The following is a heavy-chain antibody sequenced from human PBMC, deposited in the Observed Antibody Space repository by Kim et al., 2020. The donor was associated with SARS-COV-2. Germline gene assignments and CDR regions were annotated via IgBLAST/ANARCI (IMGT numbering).Heavy chain of an antibody. CDR3: ARDLGDSSGYYLWDDAFDI. CDR2: IYSGGST. CDR1: GFTVSSNY. D-gene: IGHD3-22*01. V-gene: IGHV3-53*01. Sequence: GGSLRLSCAASGFTVSSNYMSWVRQAPGKGLEWVSVIYSGGSTYYADSVKGRFTISRDNSKNTLYLQMNSLRAEDTSVYYCARDLGDSSGYYLWDDAFDIWGQGTMVTVSS. J-gene: IGHJ3*02.